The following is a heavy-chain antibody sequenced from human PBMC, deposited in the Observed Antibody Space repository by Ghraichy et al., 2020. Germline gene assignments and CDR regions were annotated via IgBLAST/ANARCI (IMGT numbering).Heavy chain of an antibody. CDR2: IYYSGRT. CDR3: ARHSDSNYEGYFDS. J-gene: IGHJ4*02. Sequence: SQTLSLTCTVSGGSISSSSYYWGWIRQPPGKGLEWIGSIYYSGRTYYNPSLKSRVTISVDTSKNQFSLTLTSVTAADTAVYYCARHSDSNYEGYFDSWGQGTLVTVSS. CDR1: GGSISSSSYY. V-gene: IGHV4-39*01. D-gene: IGHD4-11*01.